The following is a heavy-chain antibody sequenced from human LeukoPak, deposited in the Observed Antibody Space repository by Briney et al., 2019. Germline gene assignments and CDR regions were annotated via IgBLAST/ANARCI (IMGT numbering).Heavy chain of an antibody. D-gene: IGHD5-12*01. Sequence: PGGSLRLSCAASTFTFSSYWMSWVRQAPGKGLEWVANINEGENAKYYVDSVKGRFTISRDNAKNSLYLQMNSLRVEDTAVYYCARVGYHGHDLDYWGQGALVTVSS. J-gene: IGHJ4*02. CDR3: ARVGYHGHDLDY. V-gene: IGHV3-7*01. CDR2: INEGENAK. CDR1: TFTFSSYW.